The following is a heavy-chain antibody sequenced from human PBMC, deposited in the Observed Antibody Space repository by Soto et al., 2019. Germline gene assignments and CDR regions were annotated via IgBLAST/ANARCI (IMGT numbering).Heavy chain of an antibody. D-gene: IGHD2-15*01. CDR2: ITGSGGST. CDR1: GFAVSTYA. V-gene: IGHV3-23*01. J-gene: IGHJ4*02. CDR3: ASQRPCGGGSCFSLRSFDR. Sequence: EVQLLESGGGLVQPGGSLRLSCAASGFAVSTYAMSWVHKTPGKGLEWVSTITGSGGSTYYADAVKGRFTISRDNSRNTLYLQMSSLRAEDTAVYSCASQRPCGGGSCFSLRSFDRWGQGTLVTVSS.